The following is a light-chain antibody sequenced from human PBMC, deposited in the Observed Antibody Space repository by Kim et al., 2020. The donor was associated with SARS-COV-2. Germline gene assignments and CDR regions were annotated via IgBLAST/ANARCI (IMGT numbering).Light chain of an antibody. V-gene: IGKV3-11*01. CDR1: QSVSSY. CDR2: DAS. Sequence: LSLSPGERATLSCRASQSVSSYLAWYQQKPGQAPRRLIYDASNRATGIPARFSGSGSGTDFTLTISSLEPEDFAVYYCQQRSNWTFGGGTKVDIK. J-gene: IGKJ4*01. CDR3: QQRSNWT.